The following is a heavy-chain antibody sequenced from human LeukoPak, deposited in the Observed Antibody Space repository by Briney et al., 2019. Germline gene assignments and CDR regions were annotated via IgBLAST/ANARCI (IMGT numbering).Heavy chain of an antibody. CDR1: GGSISSSSYY. V-gene: IGHV4-61*02. J-gene: IGHJ4*02. Sequence: SETLFLTCTVSGGSISSSSYYWSWIRQPAGKGLEWIGRIYTSGSTNYNPSLKSRVTISVDKSKNQFSLKLSSVTAADTAVYYCARGPPYSSGWHWGHPFDYWGQGTLVTVSS. D-gene: IGHD6-19*01. CDR2: IYTSGST. CDR3: ARGPPYSSGWHWGHPFDY.